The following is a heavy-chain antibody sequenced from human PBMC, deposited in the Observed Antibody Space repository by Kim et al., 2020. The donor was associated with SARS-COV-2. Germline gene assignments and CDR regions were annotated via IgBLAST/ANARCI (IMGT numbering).Heavy chain of an antibody. D-gene: IGHD2-15*01. CDR3: VKEAAFTTVVVDYYFDY. J-gene: IGHJ4*02. V-gene: IGHV3-30*18. CDR2: VSYEGRNT. Sequence: GGSLRLSCVASGFTFSNYGMNWVRQAPGKGLEWVAIVSYEGRNTYYAGSVKGRFTISRDNSKNTLYLQMNSLRAEDTALYYCVKEAAFTTVVVDYYFDYWGQGTLVTVSS. CDR1: GFTFSNYG.